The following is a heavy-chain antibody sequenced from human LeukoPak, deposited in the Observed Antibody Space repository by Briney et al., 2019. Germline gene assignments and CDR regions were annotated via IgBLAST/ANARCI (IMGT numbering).Heavy chain of an antibody. D-gene: IGHD2-2*02. CDR1: GFTFSSYS. V-gene: IGHV3-21*01. Sequence: GGSLRLSCAASGFTFSSYSVNWVRQAPGKGLEWVSSISNSRSYIYYADSVKGRFTISRDNTKNSLFLQMNSLRAEDTAVYYCARDCSSTSCYKYWGQGTLVTVSS. CDR3: ARDCSSTSCYKY. CDR2: ISNSRSYI. J-gene: IGHJ4*02.